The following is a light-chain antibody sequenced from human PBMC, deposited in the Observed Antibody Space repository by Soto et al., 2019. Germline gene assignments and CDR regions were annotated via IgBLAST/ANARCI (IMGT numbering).Light chain of an antibody. J-gene: IGKJ1*01. CDR1: QSISSY. CDR3: QQSYSTGT. CDR2: AAS. V-gene: IGKV1-39*01. Sequence: DIQMTQSPSSLSASVGDRVTITWRASQSISSYLNWYQQKPGKAPKLLIYAASSLQSGAPSRFSGSGSRTDFTLTISSLQPEDFATYYCQQSYSTGTCGQVTKVDIK.